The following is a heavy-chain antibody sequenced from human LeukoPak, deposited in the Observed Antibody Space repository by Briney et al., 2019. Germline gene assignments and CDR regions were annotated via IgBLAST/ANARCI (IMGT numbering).Heavy chain of an antibody. D-gene: IGHD5-18*01. Sequence: SETLSLTCTVSGGSISSYYWSWIRQPAGKGLEWIGRIYTSGSTNYNPSLKSRVTMSVDTSKNQFSLKLSSVTAADTAVYYCARGGYSYGYVYYYYGMDVWGQGTTVTVS. J-gene: IGHJ6*02. CDR3: ARGGYSYGYVYYYYGMDV. CDR2: IYTSGST. CDR1: GGSISSYY. V-gene: IGHV4-4*07.